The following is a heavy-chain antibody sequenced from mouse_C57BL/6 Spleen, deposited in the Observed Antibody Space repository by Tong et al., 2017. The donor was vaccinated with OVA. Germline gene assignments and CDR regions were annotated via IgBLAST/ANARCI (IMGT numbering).Heavy chain of an antibody. Sequence: VQLQESGAELVMPGASVKMSCKASGYTFTDYWMHWVKQRPGQGLEWIGAIDTSDSYTSYNQKFKGKATLTVDESSSTAYMQLSSLTSEDSAVYYCARSDSSGYLPLDYWGQGTTLTVSS. CDR1: GYTFTDYW. D-gene: IGHD3-2*01. CDR3: ARSDSSGYLPLDY. J-gene: IGHJ2*01. CDR2: IDTSDSYT. V-gene: IGHV1-69*01.